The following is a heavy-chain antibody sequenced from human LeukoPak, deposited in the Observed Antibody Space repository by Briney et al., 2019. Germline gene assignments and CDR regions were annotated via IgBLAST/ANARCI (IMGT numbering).Heavy chain of an antibody. V-gene: IGHV3-23*01. Sequence: TGGSLRLSCAASGFTFDDYAMSWVRQAPGKGLEWVSAISGSGGSTYYADSVKGRFTISRDNSKNTLYLQMNSLRAEDTAVYYCAKDLGYCSSTSCLSDYYYYYGMDVWGQGTTVTVSS. CDR1: GFTFDDYA. J-gene: IGHJ6*02. CDR3: AKDLGYCSSTSCLSDYYYYYGMDV. CDR2: ISGSGGST. D-gene: IGHD2-2*03.